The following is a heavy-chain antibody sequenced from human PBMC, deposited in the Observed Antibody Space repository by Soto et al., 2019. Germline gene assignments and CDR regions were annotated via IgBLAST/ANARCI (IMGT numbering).Heavy chain of an antibody. Sequence: EVQLLESGGGLVQPGGSLRLSCAASGFTFSSYALTWVRQAPGKGLEWVSVISGSGSDTKYADSVKGRFTISRDKSKNTLYLQMNTLRAEDTAVYYCAKDTTTGSLLVRGAFDVWGPETMVIVSS. CDR3: AKDTTTGSLLVRGAFDV. V-gene: IGHV3-23*01. J-gene: IGHJ3*01. D-gene: IGHD3-10*01. CDR2: ISGSGSDT. CDR1: GFTFSSYA.